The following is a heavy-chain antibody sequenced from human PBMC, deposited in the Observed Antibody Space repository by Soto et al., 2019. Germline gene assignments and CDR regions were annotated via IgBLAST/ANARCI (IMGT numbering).Heavy chain of an antibody. CDR1: GYTFPSYY. CDR2: INPSAGST. V-gene: IGHV1-46*01. D-gene: IGHD3-3*01. Sequence: ASVKVSCKASGYTFPSYYKHWVRQAPGQGLEWMGIINPSAGSTSYAQKFQGRVTMSKDTSTSTVYMALSSLRSEDTAGYYCASVRSGGRSGYYNYWGQGTQVTVS. CDR3: ASVRSGGRSGYYNY. J-gene: IGHJ4*02.